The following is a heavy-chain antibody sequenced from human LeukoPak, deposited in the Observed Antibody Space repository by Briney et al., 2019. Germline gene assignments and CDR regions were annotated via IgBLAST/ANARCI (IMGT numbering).Heavy chain of an antibody. CDR2: IIPILGIA. Sequence: GASVKVSCKASGGTFSSYAISWVRQAPGQGLEWMGRIIPILGIANYAQKFQGRVTITADKSTSTAYMELSSLRSEDTAVYYCARDSGYSYGFLPPDYWGQGTLVTVSS. D-gene: IGHD5-18*01. J-gene: IGHJ4*02. V-gene: IGHV1-69*04. CDR1: GGTFSSYA. CDR3: ARDSGYSYGFLPPDY.